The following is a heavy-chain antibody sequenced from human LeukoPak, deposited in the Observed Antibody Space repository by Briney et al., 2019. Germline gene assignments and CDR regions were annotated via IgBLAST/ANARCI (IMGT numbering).Heavy chain of an antibody. Sequence: GGSLRLSCAASGFTFSNYAMSWVRQAPGKGLEWVAGISGTGGSTHYADSVKGRFTISRDNSKNTLYLQMNSLRAEDTAVYYCAKDPSPYYYDSSGYPAYWGQGTLVTVSS. CDR2: ISGTGGST. CDR1: GFTFSNYA. J-gene: IGHJ4*02. V-gene: IGHV3-23*01. D-gene: IGHD3-22*01. CDR3: AKDPSPYYYDSSGYPAY.